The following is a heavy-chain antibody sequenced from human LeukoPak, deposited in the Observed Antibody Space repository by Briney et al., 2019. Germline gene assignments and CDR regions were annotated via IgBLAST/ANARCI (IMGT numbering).Heavy chain of an antibody. CDR3: ARDSPFDY. J-gene: IGHJ4*02. CDR2: IGTAGDT. Sequence: GGSLRLSCAASGFTFSSYDMHWVRQATGKGLEWVSAIGTAGDTYYPGSVKGRFTISRDNSKNTLYLQMNSLRAEDTAVYYCARDSPFDYWGQGTLVTVSS. CDR1: GFTFSSYD. V-gene: IGHV3-13*01.